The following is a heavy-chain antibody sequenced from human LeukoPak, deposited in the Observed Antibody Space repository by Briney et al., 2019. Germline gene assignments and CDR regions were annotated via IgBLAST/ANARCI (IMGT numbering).Heavy chain of an antibody. D-gene: IGHD6-6*01. CDR2: IYYSGST. J-gene: IGHJ3*02. CDR3: ARGFSIAARAFDI. Sequence: SETLSLTCTVSGGSLSSYYWSWIRQPPGKGLEWIGYIYYSGSTNYNPSLKSRATISVDTSKNQFSLKLSSVTAADTAVYYCARGFSIAARAFDIWGQGTMVTVSS. CDR1: GGSLSSYY. V-gene: IGHV4-59*01.